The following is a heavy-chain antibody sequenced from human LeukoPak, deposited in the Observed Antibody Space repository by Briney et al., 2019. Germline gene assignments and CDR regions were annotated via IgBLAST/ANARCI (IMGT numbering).Heavy chain of an antibody. V-gene: IGHV5-51*01. CDR1: GYSFTSYW. D-gene: IGHD3-9*01. Sequence: KDGESLKISCKRSGYSFTSYWIGWVRQMPGKGLEWMGIIYPGDSDTRYSPSFQGQVTISADKSISTAYLQWSSLKASDTAMYYCARQSGLFYDILTGYSPPDDAFDIWGQGTMVTVSS. J-gene: IGHJ3*02. CDR2: IYPGDSDT. CDR3: ARQSGLFYDILTGYSPPDDAFDI.